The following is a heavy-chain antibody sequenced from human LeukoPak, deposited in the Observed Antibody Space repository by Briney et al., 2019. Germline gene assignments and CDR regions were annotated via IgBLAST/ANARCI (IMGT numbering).Heavy chain of an antibody. CDR2: IHYSGST. D-gene: IGHD5-24*01. CDR3: ARDIGDDYTNWFDP. CDR1: GGSVDTYY. V-gene: IGHV4-59*02. Sequence: PSETLSLTCTVSGGSVDTYYWSWIRQPLGKGLEWIGYIHYSGSTNYNPPLKSRVSISVDTSKNLFSLKLNSVTAADTAVYYCARDIGDDYTNWFDPWGQGTLVTVSS. J-gene: IGHJ5*02.